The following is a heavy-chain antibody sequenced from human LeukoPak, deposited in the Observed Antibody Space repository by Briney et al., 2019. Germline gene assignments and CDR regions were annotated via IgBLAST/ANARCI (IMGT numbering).Heavy chain of an antibody. CDR3: VLIGAVAAADF. J-gene: IGHJ4*02. CDR1: GFTFSSYE. V-gene: IGHV3-48*03. CDR2: ISSSGSPI. Sequence: PGGSLRLSCAASGFTFSSYEMNWVRQAPGKGLEWVSYISSSGSPIYYADSVEGRFTISRDNAKNSLYLQMNSLRAEDAAVYYCVLIGAVAAADFWGQGTLVTVSS. D-gene: IGHD6-19*01.